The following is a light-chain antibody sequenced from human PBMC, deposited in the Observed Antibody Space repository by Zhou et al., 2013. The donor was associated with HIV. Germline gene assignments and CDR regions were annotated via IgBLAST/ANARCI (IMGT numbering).Light chain of an antibody. CDR1: QSLEYSDGNTY. V-gene: IGKV2-30*01. Sequence: DAVLTQSPLSLPVTPGQPASISCRSDQSLEYSDGNTYLSWFQQRPGQPPRRLIYKVSNRDSGVPDRFSGSGSGTDFTLKISRVEAEDVGVYYCMQGTHWPPVFTFGPGTKVHIK. CDR3: MQGTHWPPVFT. CDR2: KVS. J-gene: IGKJ3*01.